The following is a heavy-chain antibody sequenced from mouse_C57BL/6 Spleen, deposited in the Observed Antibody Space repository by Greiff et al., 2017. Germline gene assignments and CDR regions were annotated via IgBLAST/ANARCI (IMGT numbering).Heavy chain of an antibody. Sequence: QVQLQQPGAELVRPGTSVKLSCKASGYTFTSYWMHWVKQRPGQGLEWIGVIDPSDSYTNYNQKFKGKATLTVDTSSSTAYMQLSSLTSEDSAVYYCAREEVTEGFAYWGQGTLVTVSA. CDR2: IDPSDSYT. V-gene: IGHV1-59*01. CDR1: GYTFTSYW. CDR3: AREEVTEGFAY. D-gene: IGHD2-2*01. J-gene: IGHJ3*01.